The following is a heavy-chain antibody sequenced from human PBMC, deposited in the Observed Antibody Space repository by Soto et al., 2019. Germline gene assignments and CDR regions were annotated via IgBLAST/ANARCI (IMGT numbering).Heavy chain of an antibody. D-gene: IGHD3-16*02. CDR2: IYHSGRT. V-gene: IGHV4-4*02. CDR3: ARGSYDYIWGSYPSPHYYRDV. CDR1: SGSMSSRLW. J-gene: IGHJ6*03. Sequence: QVELQESSPGLVKPSGTLSLTCAVSSGSMSSRLWWNWVRQPPGKGLEWIGEIYHSGRTNYSPSFRSRVTMSIDKSNNQFSLRLTSVTAADTAVYYCARGSYDYIWGSYPSPHYYRDVWGNGATVTVSS.